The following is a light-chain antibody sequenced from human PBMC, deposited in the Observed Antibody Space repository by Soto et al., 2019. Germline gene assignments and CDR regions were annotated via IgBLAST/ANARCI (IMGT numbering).Light chain of an antibody. V-gene: IGKV3-20*01. Sequence: EIVLTQSPGTLSLSPGERATLSCRASQSVSSSYLAWYQQKPGQAPRLLIYGASSRATGIPDRFSGSGSGTDFTLTISRVEPEDFAVYYCQQYGSSPPWYTFGQGTKLEIK. CDR2: GAS. J-gene: IGKJ2*01. CDR1: QSVSSSY. CDR3: QQYGSSPPWYT.